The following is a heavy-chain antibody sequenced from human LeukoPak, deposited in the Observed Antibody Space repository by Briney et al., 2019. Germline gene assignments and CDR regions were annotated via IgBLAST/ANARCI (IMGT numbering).Heavy chain of an antibody. CDR1: GFTFSSYG. V-gene: IGHV3-30*02. CDR2: IWYGGSNK. CDR3: AKETSSSWYYYYGMDV. Sequence: GGSLRLSCAASGFTFSSYGMHWVRQAPGKGLEWVAVIWYGGSNKYYADSVKGRFTISRDNSKNTLYLQMNSLRAEDTAVYYCAKETSSSWYYYYGMDVWGQGTTVTVSS. D-gene: IGHD6-13*01. J-gene: IGHJ6*02.